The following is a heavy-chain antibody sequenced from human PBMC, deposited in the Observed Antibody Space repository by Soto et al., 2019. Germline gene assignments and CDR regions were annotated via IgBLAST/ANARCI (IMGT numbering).Heavy chain of an antibody. CDR2: ISAYNGET. CDR3: ARVWGSYRAPSGGAGFDP. CDR1: GYTFTSNS. V-gene: IGHV1-18*04. Sequence: QVQLVQSGAELKKPGASVKVSCAASGYTFTSNSITWVRQAPGQGLEWMGWISAYNGETSYAEKFQGRLTMTTDTSTSTADMELRSLSSDDTAVYYCARVWGSYRAPSGGAGFDPWGQGTLVTVSS. D-gene: IGHD3-16*02. J-gene: IGHJ5*02.